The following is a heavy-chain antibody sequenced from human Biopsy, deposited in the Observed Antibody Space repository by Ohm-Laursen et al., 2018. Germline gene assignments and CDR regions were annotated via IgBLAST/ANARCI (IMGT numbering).Heavy chain of an antibody. CDR2: IVVGGGNT. J-gene: IGHJ4*02. CDR3: ASRPNCGGDCSSGFDY. CDR1: GFTFNRSA. Sequence: GSSVKVSCKFSGFTFNRSAMQWVRQARGQRLEWIGWIVVGGGNTNYAQKFQEGVTITRDMSTSTAYMELSNLRSEDTAVYYCASRPNCGGDCSSGFDYWGQGTLVTVSS. V-gene: IGHV1-58*02. D-gene: IGHD2-21*02.